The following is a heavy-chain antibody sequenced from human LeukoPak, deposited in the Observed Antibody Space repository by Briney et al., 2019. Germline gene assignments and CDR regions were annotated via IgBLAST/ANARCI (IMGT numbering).Heavy chain of an antibody. CDR1: AGSISGYY. CDR2: SYYSGST. D-gene: IGHD2-2*01. V-gene: IGHV4-59*01. J-gene: IGHJ4*02. CDR3: ARATSHRSYFDY. Sequence: SETLSLTCTVSAGSISGYYLTWIRQPPGKGLEWIGYSYYSGSTNYNPSLESRVTISVDTSANQFSLKLSSVTAADTAVYYCARATSHRSYFDYWGQGALVTVSS.